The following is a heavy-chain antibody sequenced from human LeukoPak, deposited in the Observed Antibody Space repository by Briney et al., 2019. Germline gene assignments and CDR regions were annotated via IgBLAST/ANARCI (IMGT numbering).Heavy chain of an antibody. D-gene: IGHD3-9*01. CDR1: GFTYSSYT. V-gene: IGHV3-21*06. Sequence: KPGGSLRLSCAASGFTYSSYTMNWVRQAPGKGLEWVSSISSSSSYIYYADSVKGRFTISRDNAKNSLYLQMNSLRAEDTAVYYCARDTYDILTGYYKWDFGIWGQGTMVTVSS. J-gene: IGHJ3*02. CDR2: ISSSSSYI. CDR3: ARDTYDILTGYYKWDFGI.